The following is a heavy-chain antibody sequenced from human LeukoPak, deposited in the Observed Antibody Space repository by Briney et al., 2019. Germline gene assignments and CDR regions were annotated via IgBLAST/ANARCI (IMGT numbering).Heavy chain of an antibody. J-gene: IGHJ2*01. Sequence: KTRGPLRLSCAASGFTFSSYSMNWVRQAPGKGLEWVSSISNGDSYIYYADSVKGRFTISRDNAKNSLYLQMNSLRADDTAVYYCARAGGDSSGWYVYWYFDLWGRGALVTVSS. CDR2: ISNGDSYI. CDR1: GFTFSSYS. CDR3: ARAGGDSSGWYVYWYFDL. V-gene: IGHV3-21*01. D-gene: IGHD6-19*01.